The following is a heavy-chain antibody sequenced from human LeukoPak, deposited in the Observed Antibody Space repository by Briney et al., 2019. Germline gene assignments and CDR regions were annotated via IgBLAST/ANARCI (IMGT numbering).Heavy chain of an antibody. V-gene: IGHV3-21*01. J-gene: IGHJ4*02. CDR3: AADIVVVPAAIRGSFDY. Sequence: PGGSLRLSCAASGFTFSSYSMNWVRQAPGKGLEWVSSISSSSSYIYYADSVKGRFTISRDNAKNSLYLQMNSLRAEDTAVHYCAADIVVVPAAIRGSFDYWGQGTLVTVSS. CDR1: GFTFSSYS. D-gene: IGHD2-2*01. CDR2: ISSSSSYI.